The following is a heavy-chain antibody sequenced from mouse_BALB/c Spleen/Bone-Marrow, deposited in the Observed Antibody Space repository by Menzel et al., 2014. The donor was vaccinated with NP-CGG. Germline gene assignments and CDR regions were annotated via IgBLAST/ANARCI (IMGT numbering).Heavy chain of an antibody. Sequence: LVESGPELVRPGASVKMSCKASGYTFTDYVISWVKQRTGQGLEWIGEIYPGSGSTYYNEKFKGKATLTADKSSNTACMQLSSLTSEDSAVYFCARYYDYDWYFDVWGAGTTVTVSS. CDR2: IYPGSGST. CDR1: GYTFTDYV. J-gene: IGHJ1*01. CDR3: ARYYDYDWYFDV. V-gene: IGHV1-81*01. D-gene: IGHD2-4*01.